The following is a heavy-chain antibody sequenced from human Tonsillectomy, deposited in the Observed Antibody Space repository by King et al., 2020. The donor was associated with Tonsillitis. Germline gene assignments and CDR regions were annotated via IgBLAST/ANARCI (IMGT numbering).Heavy chain of an antibody. Sequence: QLQESGPGLVKPSQTLSLTCTVSGGSISSGAYYWSWIRQHPGKGLEWIGYIYYSGSSYYNPSLKSRVTISVDTSKNQFSLKLNSGTAPDTAVYYCARFTITMVRGVMYYFDYWGQGTLVTVSS. J-gene: IGHJ4*02. CDR2: IYYSGSS. V-gene: IGHV4-31*03. CDR1: GGSISSGAYY. CDR3: ARFTITMVRGVMYYFDY. D-gene: IGHD3-10*01.